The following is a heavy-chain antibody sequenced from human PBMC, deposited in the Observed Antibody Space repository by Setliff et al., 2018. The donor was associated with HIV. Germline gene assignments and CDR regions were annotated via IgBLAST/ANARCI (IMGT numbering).Heavy chain of an antibody. D-gene: IGHD3-10*01. J-gene: IGHJ3*01. CDR1: GFTFANYW. V-gene: IGHV3-74*01. CDR3: TRVRPGRWAALDAFDL. Sequence: GGSLRLSCAASGFTFANYWMHWVRQAPGKGLVWVSRIHYDGSTTNYADFVKDRFTISRDNVKNTLYLQMDSLRAEDTAVYYCTRVRPGRWAALDAFDLWGQGTMVTVSS. CDR2: IHYDGSTT.